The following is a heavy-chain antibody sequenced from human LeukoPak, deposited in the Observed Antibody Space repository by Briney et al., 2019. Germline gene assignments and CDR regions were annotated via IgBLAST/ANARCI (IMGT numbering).Heavy chain of an antibody. V-gene: IGHV1-2*02. CDR1: GYTFTGYY. CDR2: INPNSGDT. CDR3: ARGGNYGSGTYTAFDY. D-gene: IGHD3-10*01. J-gene: IGHJ4*02. Sequence: ASLKVSCKASGYTFTGYYIHWVRQAPGQGLQWMGWINPNSGDTHFTQNFQGRVAMTTDTSITTAYMELSRLRSDDTAVYYCARGGNYGSGTYTAFDYWGQGALVTVSS.